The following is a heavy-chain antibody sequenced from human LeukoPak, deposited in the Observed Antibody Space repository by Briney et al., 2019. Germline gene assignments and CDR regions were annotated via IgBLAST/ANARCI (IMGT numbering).Heavy chain of an antibody. Sequence: SETLSLTCAVSGGSISSGGYYWSWIRQPPGKGLEWIGYIYYSGSTNYNPSLKSRVTISVDTSKNQFSLKLSSVTAADTAVYYCARLQGNWFDPWGQGTLVTVSS. CDR3: ARLQGNWFDP. D-gene: IGHD4-11*01. CDR2: IYYSGST. J-gene: IGHJ5*02. V-gene: IGHV4-61*08. CDR1: GGSISSGGYY.